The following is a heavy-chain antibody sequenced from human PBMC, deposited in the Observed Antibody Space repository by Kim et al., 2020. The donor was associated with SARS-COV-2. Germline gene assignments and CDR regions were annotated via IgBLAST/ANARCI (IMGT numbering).Heavy chain of an antibody. CDR2: LYAGGST. D-gene: IGHD3-16*01. J-gene: IGHJ4*02. Sequence: GGSLRLSCAASGFTVSSYYMSWVRQAPGKGLEWVSLLYAGGSTYYAESVKGRFTISRDNSKNTLYLQMNSLRAEDTAVYYCAKNLGPTLGGDNWGQGT. V-gene: IGHV3-66*01. CDR3: AKNLGPTLGGDN. CDR1: GFTVSSYY.